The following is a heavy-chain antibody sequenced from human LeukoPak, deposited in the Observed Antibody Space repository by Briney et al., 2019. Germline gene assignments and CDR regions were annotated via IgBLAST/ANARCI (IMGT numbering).Heavy chain of an antibody. J-gene: IGHJ4*02. Sequence: PGGSLRLSCAASGFTFNNAWMSWVRQAPGKGLEWVGRIKSKTDGGTTDYAAPVKGRFTISRDDSKNTLYLQMNSLKTEDTAVYYCTKLRYFDWIFRYFDYWGQGTLVTVSS. CDR3: TKLRYFDWIFRYFDY. D-gene: IGHD3-9*01. V-gene: IGHV3-15*01. CDR1: GFTFNNAW. CDR2: IKSKTDGGTT.